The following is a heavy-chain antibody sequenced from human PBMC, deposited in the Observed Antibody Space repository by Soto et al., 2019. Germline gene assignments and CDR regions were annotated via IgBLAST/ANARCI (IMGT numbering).Heavy chain of an antibody. CDR3: ARDITATSTRWLDP. CDR1: GYTFTSYD. J-gene: IGHJ5*02. Sequence: QVQLVQSGGEVKKPGASVKVSCKASGYTFTSYDISWVRQAPGQGLEWMGWISADNGNTIYAQKVQGRVTMTTDTTTSTAYMELRSLRSDDTALYYCARDITATSTRWLDPWGQGTLVTVSS. D-gene: IGHD6-13*01. V-gene: IGHV1-18*04. CDR2: ISADNGNT.